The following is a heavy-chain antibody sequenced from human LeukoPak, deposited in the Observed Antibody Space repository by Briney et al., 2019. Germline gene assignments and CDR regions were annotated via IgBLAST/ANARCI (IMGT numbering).Heavy chain of an antibody. CDR3: AKDGYNPVRLFDY. CDR2: ISSSSSYI. Sequence: PGGSLRLSCAASGFTFSSYSMNWVRQAPGKGLEWVSSISSSSSYIYYADSVKGRFTISRDNSKNTLYLQMNSLRAEDTAVYYCAKDGYNPVRLFDYWGQGTLVTVSS. CDR1: GFTFSSYS. V-gene: IGHV3-21*01. D-gene: IGHD5-24*01. J-gene: IGHJ4*02.